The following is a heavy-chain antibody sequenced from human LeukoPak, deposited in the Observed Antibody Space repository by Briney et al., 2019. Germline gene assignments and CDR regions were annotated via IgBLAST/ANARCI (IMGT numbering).Heavy chain of an antibody. CDR1: GFTFSGYS. CDR3: ARNLLDYDFWSGYWVGDH. CDR2: ISSTTSYI. D-gene: IGHD3-3*01. J-gene: IGHJ4*02. V-gene: IGHV3-21*06. Sequence: GGSLRLSCAASGFTFSGYSMNWVRQAPGEGLEWVSSISSTTSYIYYADSVKGRFTISRDNAKNSLYLQMNSLRAEDTAVYYCARNLLDYDFWSGYWVGDHWGQGTLVTVSS.